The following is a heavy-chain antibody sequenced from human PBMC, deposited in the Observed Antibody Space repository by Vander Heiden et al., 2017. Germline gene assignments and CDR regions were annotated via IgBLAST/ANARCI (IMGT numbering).Heavy chain of an antibody. CDR1: GGSISSGGYY. D-gene: IGHD5-18*01. CDR2: IYYSGST. V-gene: IGHV4-31*03. J-gene: IGHJ6*02. Sequence: QVQLQESGPGLVKTSQTLSLTCTVSGGSISSGGYYWSWIRQHPGKGLEWIGYIYYSGSTYYNPSLKSRVIISVDTSKNQFSLKLSSVTAADTAVYYCARGGYNYGSNGMDVWGQGTTVTVSS. CDR3: ARGGYNYGSNGMDV.